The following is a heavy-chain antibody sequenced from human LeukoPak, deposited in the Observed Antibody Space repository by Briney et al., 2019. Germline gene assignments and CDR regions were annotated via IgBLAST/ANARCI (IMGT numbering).Heavy chain of an antibody. CDR2: INAGNGNT. CDR1: GYTFTSYA. D-gene: IGHD3-3*01. V-gene: IGHV1-3*01. J-gene: IGHJ5*02. Sequence: ASVKVSCTASGYTFTSYAMHWVRQAPGQRLEWMGWINAGNGNTKYSQKFQGRVTITRDTSASTAYMELSSLRSEDTAVYYCAREATYYDFWSGYYSWFDPWGQGTLVTVSS. CDR3: AREATYYDFWSGYYSWFDP.